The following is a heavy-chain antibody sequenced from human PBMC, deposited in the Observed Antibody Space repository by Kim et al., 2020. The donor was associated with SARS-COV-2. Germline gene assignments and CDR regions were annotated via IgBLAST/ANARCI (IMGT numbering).Heavy chain of an antibody. CDR3: TTDMYYDYVWGSTRYLDV. Sequence: GGSLRLSCAASGFTFSNAWMSWVRQAPGKGLEWVGRIKSKTDGGTTDYAAPVKGRFTISRDDSKNTLYLQMNSLKTEDTAVYYCTTDMYYDYVWGSTRYLDVWGQGTTVTVSS. D-gene: IGHD3-16*01. CDR1: GFTFSNAW. J-gene: IGHJ6*02. CDR2: IKSKTDGGTT. V-gene: IGHV3-15*01.